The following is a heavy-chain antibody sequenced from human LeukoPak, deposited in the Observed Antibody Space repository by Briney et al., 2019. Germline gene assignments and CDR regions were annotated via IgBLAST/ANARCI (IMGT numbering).Heavy chain of an antibody. CDR3: ARSDYGDINNL. J-gene: IGHJ5*02. CDR2: IYYSGST. Sequence: SETLSLTCTVSGGSISSSSYYWGWIRQPPGKGLEWIGSIYYSGSTNYNPSLKSRVTISVDTSKNQFSLKLSSVTAADTAVYYCARSDYGDINNLWGQGTLVTVSS. CDR1: GGSISSSSYY. D-gene: IGHD4-17*01. V-gene: IGHV4-39*07.